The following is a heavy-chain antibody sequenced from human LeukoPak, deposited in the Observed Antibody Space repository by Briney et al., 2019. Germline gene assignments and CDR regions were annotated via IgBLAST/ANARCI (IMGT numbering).Heavy chain of an antibody. CDR3: ARDSSSSSY. J-gene: IGHJ4*02. CDR2: ISYSINSI. D-gene: IGHD6-6*01. CDR1: GPTFSSYS. Sequence: GGSLRLSCPASGPTFSSYSMNWVRQAQGKGLEWVSYISYSINSIYYADSVTGLFTISRDSAENPLYLQMNSLRAEDTAVYYCARDSSSSSYWGQGTLVTVSS. V-gene: IGHV3-48*01.